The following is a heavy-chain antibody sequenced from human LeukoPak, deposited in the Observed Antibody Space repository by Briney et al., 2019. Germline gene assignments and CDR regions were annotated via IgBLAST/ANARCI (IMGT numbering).Heavy chain of an antibody. D-gene: IGHD3-22*01. V-gene: IGHV4-39*01. CDR1: SGSISSSSYY. Sequence: SETLSLTCTVSSGSISSSSYYWGWIRQPPGKGLEWIVNIYYSGSTYYNPSLKSRFTISVDTSQSQFSLRLSSVTAADTAVYYCARYDSGGFYRNFDYWGQGTLVTVSS. J-gene: IGHJ4*02. CDR2: IYYSGST. CDR3: ARYDSGGFYRNFDY.